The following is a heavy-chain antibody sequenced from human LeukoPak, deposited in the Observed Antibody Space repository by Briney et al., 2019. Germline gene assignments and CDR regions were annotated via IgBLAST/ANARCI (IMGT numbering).Heavy chain of an antibody. CDR1: GFTFSSYA. J-gene: IGHJ4*02. V-gene: IGHV3-30*04. Sequence: PGRSLTLSCAASGFTFSSYAMHWVRQAPGKGLEWVAVVASDGSNKYYADSVKGRFTISRDNSKNTLYLQMNSLRAEGTAVYYCARGYDSSGYYFDYWGQGTLVTVSS. CDR3: ARGYDSSGYYFDY. CDR2: VASDGSNK. D-gene: IGHD3-22*01.